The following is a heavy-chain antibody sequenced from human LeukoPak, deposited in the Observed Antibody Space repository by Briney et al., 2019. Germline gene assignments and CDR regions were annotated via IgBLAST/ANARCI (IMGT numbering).Heavy chain of an antibody. D-gene: IGHD6-13*01. CDR3: AKGALYSSSWGGIDY. CDR1: GFIFSSYW. Sequence: PGGSLRLSCAASGFIFSSYWMRWVRHAPGKGLAWVSRINTDGSSTSYADSVKGRFTISRDNAKNTLYLQMNSLRAEDTAVYYCAKGALYSSSWGGIDYWGQGTLVTVSS. J-gene: IGHJ4*02. CDR2: INTDGSST. V-gene: IGHV3-74*01.